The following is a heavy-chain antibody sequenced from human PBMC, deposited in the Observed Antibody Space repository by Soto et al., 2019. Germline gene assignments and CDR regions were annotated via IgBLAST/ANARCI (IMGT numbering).Heavy chain of an antibody. D-gene: IGHD3-16*01. Sequence: GGSLRLSCTASGFSFDEYAMSWFRQAPGKGLEWVGVIRSIAYGGTTEYAASVTGRFTISRDDSKSNAYLQMNSLKTEDTAVYYCTRGFGPPSFYYYDLDVCGQGNTVTVSS. CDR1: GFSFDEYA. CDR2: IRSIAYGGTT. CDR3: TRGFGPPSFYYYDLDV. J-gene: IGHJ6*02. V-gene: IGHV3-49*03.